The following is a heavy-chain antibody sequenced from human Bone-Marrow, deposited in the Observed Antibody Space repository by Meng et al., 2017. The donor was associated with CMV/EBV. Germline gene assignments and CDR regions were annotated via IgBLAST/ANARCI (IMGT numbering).Heavy chain of an antibody. D-gene: IGHD4-17*01. V-gene: IGHV3-48*03. J-gene: IGHJ6*02. Sequence: GESLKISCAASGFTFSSYEMNWVRQAPGKGLEWVSYISSSGSTIYYADSVKGRFTISRDNAKNSLYLQMNSLRAEDTAVYYCARGGTTSRWDYYYGMDVWGQGTTVTVSS. CDR1: GFTFSSYE. CDR2: ISSSGSTI. CDR3: ARGGTTSRWDYYYGMDV.